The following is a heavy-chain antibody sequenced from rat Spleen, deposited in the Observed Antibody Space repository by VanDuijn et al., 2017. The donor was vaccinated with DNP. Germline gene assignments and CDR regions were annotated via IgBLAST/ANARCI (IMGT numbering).Heavy chain of an antibody. J-gene: IGHJ2*01. V-gene: IGHV4-2*01. CDR3: ARANSGDPFDN. Sequence: EVKLVESGGGLVQPGRSVKLSCAASGLNFSDYWMGWVRQAPGKGLEWIGEINMVGNTINYTPSLKDKFTITRDNAQNTLYLQMSKLGSEDTAIYYCARANSGDPFDNWGQGVMVTVSS. CDR1: GLNFSDYW. CDR2: INMVGNTI. D-gene: IGHD1-1*01.